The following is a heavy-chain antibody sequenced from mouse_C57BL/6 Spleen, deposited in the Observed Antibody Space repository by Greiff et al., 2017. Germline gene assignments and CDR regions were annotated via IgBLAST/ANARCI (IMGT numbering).Heavy chain of an antibody. CDR2: INPGSGGP. CDR1: GYAFTNYL. J-gene: IGHJ4*01. Sequence: QVQLQQSGAELVRPGTSVKVSCKASGYAFTNYLIEWVKQRPGQGLEWIGVINPGSGGPNYNEKFKGKATLTADKSSSTAYMQLSSLTSEDSAVYFCARWDYGRSFYAMDYWGQGTSVTVSS. CDR3: ARWDYGRSFYAMDY. V-gene: IGHV1-54*01. D-gene: IGHD2-4*01.